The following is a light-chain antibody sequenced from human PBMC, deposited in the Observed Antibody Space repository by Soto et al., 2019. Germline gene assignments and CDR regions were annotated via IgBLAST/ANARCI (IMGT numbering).Light chain of an antibody. V-gene: IGKV1-39*01. Sequence: DIQMTQSPSSLSASVGDRVTITCRASQSISNCLGWFQQKPGQAPKLLIYAASSLQSGVPSRFSGSGSGTDFILTIDSLQPEDFATYYCQQTYIAPATFGQGTKVGVK. CDR1: QSISNC. J-gene: IGKJ1*01. CDR3: QQTYIAPAT. CDR2: AAS.